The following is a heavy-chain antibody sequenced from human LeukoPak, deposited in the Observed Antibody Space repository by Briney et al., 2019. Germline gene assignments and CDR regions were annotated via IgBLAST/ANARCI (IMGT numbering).Heavy chain of an antibody. D-gene: IGHD1-20*01. Sequence: PGGSLRLSCAASGFTFSNYAMHWVRQAPGKGPEWVSDITASGGSTYYADSVKGRFTISRDNSKNTMYLQMNSLRAEDTAVYYCAKRYNWNDAPDYGGQGTLVTVSS. J-gene: IGHJ4*02. CDR3: AKRYNWNDAPDY. CDR1: GFTFSNYA. V-gene: IGHV3-23*01. CDR2: ITASGGST.